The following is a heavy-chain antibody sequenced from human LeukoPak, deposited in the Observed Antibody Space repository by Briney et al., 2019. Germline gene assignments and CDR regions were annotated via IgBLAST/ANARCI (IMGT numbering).Heavy chain of an antibody. Sequence: GGSLRLSCAASGFAVSSNYMSWVRQAPGKGLEWVSVIYSGGGTFYAASVKGRFTIYRDNSKKTLYLQMHSRGAEDTAVYYCARHIAEADYFDYWGQGTMVTASS. CDR1: GFAVSSNY. CDR2: IYSGGGT. CDR3: ARHIAEADYFDY. V-gene: IGHV3-53*01. J-gene: IGHJ4*02. D-gene: IGHD6-13*01.